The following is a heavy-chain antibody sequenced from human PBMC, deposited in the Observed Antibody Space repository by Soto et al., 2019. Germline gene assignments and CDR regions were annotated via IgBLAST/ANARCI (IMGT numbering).Heavy chain of an antibody. CDR3: ARSGNYDFWSGYSNWFDP. V-gene: IGHV4-61*01. CDR2: IYYSGST. Sequence: ASETLSLTCTVADGSVRSGSCYWSWIRQPPGKGLEWIGYIYYSGSTNYNPSLKSRVTISVDTSKNQFSLKLSSVTAADTAVYYCARSGNYDFWSGYSNWFDPWGQGTLVTVSS. D-gene: IGHD3-3*01. J-gene: IGHJ5*02. CDR1: DGSVRSGSCY.